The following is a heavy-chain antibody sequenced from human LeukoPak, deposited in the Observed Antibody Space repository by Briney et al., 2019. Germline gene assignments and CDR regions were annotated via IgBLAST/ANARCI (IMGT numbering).Heavy chain of an antibody. Sequence: GGSLRLSCVASGFNFEDFPMNWVRQAPGKGLEWVGFIKSTAYGGAAEYAASVRGRFTISRDDSKSIVYLQMNSLKSEDTAVYHCTRPSHLWVPVAQAGYWGQGTLVTVSS. CDR2: IKSTAYGGAA. CDR1: GFNFEDFP. J-gene: IGHJ4*02. V-gene: IGHV3-49*02. D-gene: IGHD3-16*01. CDR3: TRPSHLWVPVAQAGY.